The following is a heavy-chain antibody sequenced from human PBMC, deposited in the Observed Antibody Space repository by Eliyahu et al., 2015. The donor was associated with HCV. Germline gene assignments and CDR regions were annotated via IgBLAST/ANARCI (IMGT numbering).Heavy chain of an antibody. CDR2: ITRHPGTI. CDR1: GFSVDXCG. D-gene: IGHD2-15*01. CDR3: IKESGPGGMDV. Sequence: EVQLVESGGGLVQSGMSLRLSCAASGFSVDXCGMHWVRQTPGKGLEWVSGITRHPGTIGYADSVKGRFTISRDSARNSLFLQMNSLRPEDTALYYCIKESGPGGMDVWGRGTTVTVSS. V-gene: IGHV3-9*01. J-gene: IGHJ6*02.